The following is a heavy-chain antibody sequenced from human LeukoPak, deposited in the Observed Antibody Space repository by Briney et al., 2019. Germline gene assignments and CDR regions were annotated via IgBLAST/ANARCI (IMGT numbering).Heavy chain of an antibody. D-gene: IGHD1-1*01. Sequence: SETLSLTCTVSGGSISSSSYYWGWIRQPPGKGLEWIGSIYYSGSTYYNPSLKSRVTISVDTSKNQFSLKLSSVTAADTAVYYCARSHLEAFDIWGQGTMVTVSS. J-gene: IGHJ3*02. CDR1: GGSISSSSYY. CDR2: IYYSGST. V-gene: IGHV4-39*01. CDR3: ARSHLEAFDI.